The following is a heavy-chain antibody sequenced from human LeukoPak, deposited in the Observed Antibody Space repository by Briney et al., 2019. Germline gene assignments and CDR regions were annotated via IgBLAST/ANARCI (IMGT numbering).Heavy chain of an antibody. Sequence: PSETLSLTCTVSGGSISSSSYYWGWIRQPGGKGREWIGSIYYSGSTYYTPSLKSRVTISVDTSKNQFPLKLSSVTAADTAVYYCARDGGIAVAGDAFDIWGQGTMVTVSS. CDR2: IYYSGST. D-gene: IGHD6-19*01. CDR3: ARDGGIAVAGDAFDI. J-gene: IGHJ3*02. CDR1: GGSISSSSYY. V-gene: IGHV4-39*06.